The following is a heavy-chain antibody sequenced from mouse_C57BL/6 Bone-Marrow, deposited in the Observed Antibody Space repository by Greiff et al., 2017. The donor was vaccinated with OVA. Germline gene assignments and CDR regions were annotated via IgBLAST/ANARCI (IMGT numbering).Heavy chain of an antibody. CDR2: IHPNSGST. CDR3: ARCPYYYGSSYDFDY. V-gene: IGHV1-64*01. J-gene: IGHJ2*01. Sequence: QVQLKQPGAELVKPGASVKLSCKASGYTFTSYWMHWVKQRPGQGLEWIGMIHPNSGSTNYNEKFKSKATLTVDKSSSTAYMQLSSLTSEDSAVYYCARCPYYYGSSYDFDYWGQGTTLTVSS. D-gene: IGHD1-1*01. CDR1: GYTFTSYW.